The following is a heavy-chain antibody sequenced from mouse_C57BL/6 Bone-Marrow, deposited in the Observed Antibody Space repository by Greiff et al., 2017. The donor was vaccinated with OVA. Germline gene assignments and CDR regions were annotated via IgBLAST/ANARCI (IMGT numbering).Heavy chain of an antibody. CDR2: IYPGSGST. D-gene: IGHD1-1*01. CDR3: ARPYYYGSSYSDY. J-gene: IGHJ2*01. V-gene: IGHV1-55*01. CDR1: GYTFTSYW. Sequence: VQLQQPGAELVKPGASVKMSCTASGYTFTSYWITWVKQRPGQGLEWIGDIYPGSGSTHYNGKFKSKATLTVDTSSSTAYMKLSSLTSEDSAVYYCARPYYYGSSYSDYWGQGTTLTVSS.